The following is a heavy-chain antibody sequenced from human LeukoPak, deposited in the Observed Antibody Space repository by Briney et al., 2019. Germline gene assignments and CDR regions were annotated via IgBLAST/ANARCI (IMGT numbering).Heavy chain of an antibody. CDR1: SGSFRGFY. V-gene: IGHV4-34*01. Sequence: SETLSLTCGVFSGSFRGFYWTWIRQPPGKGLEWIGEIDQSGSPTYNSSLESRVTMSVDTSKSHFSLKLNSLTAVDTATYYCAGGPGHDFWSGYARYWGQGTLVTVSS. J-gene: IGHJ4*02. CDR3: AGGPGHDFWSGYARY. CDR2: IDQSGSP. D-gene: IGHD3-3*01.